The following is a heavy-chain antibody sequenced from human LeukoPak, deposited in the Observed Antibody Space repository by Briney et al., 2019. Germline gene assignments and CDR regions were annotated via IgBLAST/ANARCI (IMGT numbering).Heavy chain of an antibody. CDR1: GFTFDDYA. D-gene: IGHD5-18*01. V-gene: IGHV3-9*01. CDR3: AKDWSSYGYLDAFDI. Sequence: AEGSLRLSCAASGFTFDDYAMHWVRQAPGKGLEWVSGISWNSFTIGYADSVKGRFTISRDNAKNSLYLQMNSLRAEDTALYYCAKDWSSYGYLDAFDIWGQGTMVTVSS. J-gene: IGHJ3*02. CDR2: ISWNSFTI.